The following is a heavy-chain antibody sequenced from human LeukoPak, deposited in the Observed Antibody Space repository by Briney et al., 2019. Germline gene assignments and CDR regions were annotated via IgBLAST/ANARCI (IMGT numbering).Heavy chain of an antibody. CDR3: ARGTVQMGMGERYFDN. CDR1: GGSISTYY. J-gene: IGHJ4*02. D-gene: IGHD1-1*01. CDR2: IYYSGST. Sequence: TPSETLSLTCTVSGGSISTYYWSWIRQPPGKGLEWIGYIYYSGSTNYNPSLKSRITISVDTSRNQFSLSLSSVTAADTAVYYCARGTVQMGMGERYFDNWGQGTLVTVSP. V-gene: IGHV4-59*01.